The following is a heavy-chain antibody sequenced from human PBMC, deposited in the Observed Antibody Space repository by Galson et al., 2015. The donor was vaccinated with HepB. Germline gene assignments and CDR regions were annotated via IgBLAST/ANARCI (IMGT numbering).Heavy chain of an antibody. V-gene: IGHV5-51*01. D-gene: IGHD1-7*01. CDR2: IYPGDSDT. J-gene: IGHJ6*02. Sequence: QSGAEVKKPGESLKISCKGSGYSFTSYWIGWVRQMPGKGLEWMGIIYPGDSDTRYSPSFQGQVTISADKSISTAYLQWSSLKASDTAMYYCARLTGTIDLNYYYGMDVWGQGTTVTVSS. CDR1: GYSFTSYW. CDR3: ARLTGTIDLNYYYGMDV.